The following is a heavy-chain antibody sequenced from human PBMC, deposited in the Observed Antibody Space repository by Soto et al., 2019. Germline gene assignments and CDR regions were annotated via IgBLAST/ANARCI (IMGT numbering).Heavy chain of an antibody. CDR3: AKDRGGELLQAWFDY. CDR1: GFTFDDYA. CDR2: ISWNSGSI. V-gene: IGHV3-9*01. Sequence: EVQLVESGGGLVQPGRSLRLSCAASGFTFDDYAMHWVRQAPGKGLEWVSGISWNSGSIGYADSVKGRFTISRDNAKNSLYLQMNSLSAEDTALYYCAKDRGGELLQAWFDYWGQGTLVTVSS. J-gene: IGHJ4*02. D-gene: IGHD1-26*01.